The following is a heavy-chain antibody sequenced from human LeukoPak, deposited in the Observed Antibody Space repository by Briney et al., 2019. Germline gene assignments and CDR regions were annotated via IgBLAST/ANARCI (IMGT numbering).Heavy chain of an antibody. J-gene: IGHJ3*02. CDR3: ARAVYYGDYFDAFDI. CDR1: GYTLTSYG. Sequence: ASVKVSCKASGYTLTSYGISWVRQAPGQRLEWMGWINAGNGNTKYSQKFQGRVTITRDTSASTAYMELSSLRSEDTAVYYCARAVYYGDYFDAFDIWGQGTMVTVSS. V-gene: IGHV1-3*01. CDR2: INAGNGNT. D-gene: IGHD4-17*01.